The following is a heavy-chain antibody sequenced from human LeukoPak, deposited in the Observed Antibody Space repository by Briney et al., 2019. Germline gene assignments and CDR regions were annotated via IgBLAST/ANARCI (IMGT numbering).Heavy chain of an antibody. CDR3: AREVGSTTVDPFDY. V-gene: IGHV3-20*04. CDR1: GFTFDDYG. D-gene: IGHD4-23*01. J-gene: IGHJ4*02. CDR2: INWNGGST. Sequence: WSGGSLRLSCAASGFTFDDYGMSWVRQAPGKGLEWVSGINWNGGSTGYADSVKGRFTISRDNAKNSLYLQMNSLRAEDTALYYCAREVGSTTVDPFDYWGQGTLVTVSS.